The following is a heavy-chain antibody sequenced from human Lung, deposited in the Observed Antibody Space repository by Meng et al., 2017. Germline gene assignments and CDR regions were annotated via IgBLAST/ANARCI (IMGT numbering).Heavy chain of an antibody. CDR3: ARFDISSSGRGDY. CDR1: GGSITSSTW. J-gene: IGHJ4*02. V-gene: IGHV4-4*02. CDR2: IFHSGST. Sequence: QVQLQGSGPGLVKPSGTLSLTCAVSGGSITSSTWWSWVRQTPGKGLEWLGEIFHSGSTNYNPPLESRVTISVDKSKNQFSLKVYSVTAADTATYYCARFDISSSGRGDYWGQGILVTVSS. D-gene: IGHD1-26*01.